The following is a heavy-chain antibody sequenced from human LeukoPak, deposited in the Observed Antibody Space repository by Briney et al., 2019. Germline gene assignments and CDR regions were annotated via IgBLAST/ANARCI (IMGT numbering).Heavy chain of an antibody. Sequence: PGGSLRRSCAGSGFTFSNYAMNWVRQAPGKGLEWVSAVSGSGGSTYYADSVRGRFTISRDNSKNTLYLQMNSLRAEDTAIYYCAKDPSFWGQGTLVTVSS. V-gene: IGHV3-23*01. CDR3: AKDPSF. CDR2: VSGSGGST. J-gene: IGHJ4*02. CDR1: GFTFSNYA.